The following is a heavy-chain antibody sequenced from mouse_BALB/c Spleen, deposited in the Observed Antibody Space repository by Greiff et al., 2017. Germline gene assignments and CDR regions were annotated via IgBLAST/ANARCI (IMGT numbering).Heavy chain of an antibody. CDR3: ARSGDYDWFAY. CDR2: IYPGDGDT. D-gene: IGHD2-4*01. J-gene: IGHJ3*01. V-gene: IGHV1-87*01. CDR1: GYTFTSYW. Sequence: VKLMKSGAELARPGASVKLSCKASGYTFTSYWMQWVKQRPGQGLEWIGAIYPGDGDTRYTQKFKGKATLTADKSSSTAYMQLSSLASEDSAVYYCARSGDYDWFAYWGQGTLVTVSA.